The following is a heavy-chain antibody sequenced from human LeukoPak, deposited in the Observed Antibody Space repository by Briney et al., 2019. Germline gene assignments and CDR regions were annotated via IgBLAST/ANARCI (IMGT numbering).Heavy chain of an antibody. D-gene: IGHD3-22*01. J-gene: IGHJ4*02. CDR3: AREAYYYDSSGYKIDY. CDR1: GFTVSSNY. V-gene: IGHV3-66*01. Sequence: GGSLRPSCAASGFTVSSNYMSWVRQAPGKGLEWVSVIYSGGSTYYADSVKGRFTISRDNSKNTLYLQMNSLRAEDTAVYYCAREAYYYDSSGYKIDYWGQGTLVTVSS. CDR2: IYSGGST.